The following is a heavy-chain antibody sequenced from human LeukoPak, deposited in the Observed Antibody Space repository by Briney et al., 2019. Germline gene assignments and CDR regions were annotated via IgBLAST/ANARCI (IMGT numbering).Heavy chain of an antibody. D-gene: IGHD3-10*01. Sequence: PGGSLRLSCAASEFSVGSNYMTWVRQAPGKGLEWVAVISYDGSNKYYADSVKGRFTISRDNSKNTLYLQMNSLRAEDTAVYYCARQHGSGSYYKAFNYWGQGTLVTVSS. CDR2: ISYDGSNK. V-gene: IGHV3-30*03. J-gene: IGHJ4*02. CDR1: EFSVGSNY. CDR3: ARQHGSGSYYKAFNY.